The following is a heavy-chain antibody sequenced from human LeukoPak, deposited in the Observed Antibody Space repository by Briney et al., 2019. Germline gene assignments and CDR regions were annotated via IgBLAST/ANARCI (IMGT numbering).Heavy chain of an antibody. D-gene: IGHD2-2*01. CDR1: GFTFSSYA. Sequence: PGGSLRLSCAASGFTFSSYAMSWVRQAPGKGLEWVSAISGSGGSTYYADSVKGRFTISRDNSKNTLYLQMNSLRAEDTAVYYCAMAPAATFDSGNFDYWGQGTLVTVSS. CDR3: AMAPAATFDSGNFDY. CDR2: ISGSGGST. J-gene: IGHJ4*02. V-gene: IGHV3-23*01.